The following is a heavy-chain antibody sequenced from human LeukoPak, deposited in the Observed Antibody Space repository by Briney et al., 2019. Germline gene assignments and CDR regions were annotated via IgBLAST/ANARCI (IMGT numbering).Heavy chain of an antibody. J-gene: IGHJ5*02. V-gene: IGHV3-11*01. CDR1: GFTFSDYY. Sequence: GGSLRLSCAASGFTFSDYYMSWIRQAPGKGLEWVSYISSSGSTIYYADSVKGRFTISRDNAKNSLYLQMNSLRAEDTAVYYCARDPYGVSQDWFDPWGQGTLVTVSS. D-gene: IGHD4-17*01. CDR2: ISSSGSTI. CDR3: ARDPYGVSQDWFDP.